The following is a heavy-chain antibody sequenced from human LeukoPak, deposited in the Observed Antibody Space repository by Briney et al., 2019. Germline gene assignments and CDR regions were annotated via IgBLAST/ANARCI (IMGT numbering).Heavy chain of an antibody. V-gene: IGHV1-69*13. D-gene: IGHD3-22*01. CDR3: ARPPDYYDSSGYQDNWAFDI. Sequence: SVKVSCKASGGTFSSYAISWVRQAPGQGLEWMGGIIPIFGTANYAQKFQGRVTITADESTSTAYMELSSLRSEDTAVYYCARPPDYYDSSGYQDNWAFDIWGQGTMVTVPS. CDR2: IIPIFGTA. CDR1: GGTFSSYA. J-gene: IGHJ3*02.